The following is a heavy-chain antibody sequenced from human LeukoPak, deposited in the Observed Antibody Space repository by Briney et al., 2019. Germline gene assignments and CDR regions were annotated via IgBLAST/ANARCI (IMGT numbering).Heavy chain of an antibody. Sequence: PSETLSLTCTVSGGSISSTGYYWGWIRQPPGKGLEWIGSIYYSGSTYYNPALKSRVTIAVDTPKNQFTLRLSSVTAADTAVYYCARIIGTYYGVVDYWGQGTLVTVSS. CDR3: ARIIGTYYGVVDY. D-gene: IGHD4-17*01. V-gene: IGHV4-39*01. J-gene: IGHJ4*02. CDR1: GGSISSTGYY. CDR2: IYYSGST.